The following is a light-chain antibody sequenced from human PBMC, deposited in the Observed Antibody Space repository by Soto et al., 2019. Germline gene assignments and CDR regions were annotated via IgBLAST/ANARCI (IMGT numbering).Light chain of an antibody. CDR1: SSDLGGYNY. CDR3: SSYTSSRAYV. V-gene: IGLV2-14*01. Sequence: QSVLTQPASVSGSPGQSITISCTGTSSDLGGYNYVSWYQQQSGKAPKLMIYEVSNRPSGVSNRFSGSKSGNTASLTISGLQAEDEADYYCSSYTSSRAYVFGIGTKLTVL. J-gene: IGLJ1*01. CDR2: EVS.